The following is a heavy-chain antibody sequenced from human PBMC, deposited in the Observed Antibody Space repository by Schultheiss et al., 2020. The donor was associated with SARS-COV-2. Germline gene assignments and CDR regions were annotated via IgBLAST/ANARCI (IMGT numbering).Heavy chain of an antibody. Sequence: SETLSLTCTVSGASIGGYYWSWIRQPPGKGLEWIGYIHYSGSTSYNSSLQSRVTISLDTSKTQISLKLTSVTAADTAVYYCARDCGSVACPYGMDLWGQGTTVTVSS. D-gene: IGHD2-21*01. J-gene: IGHJ6*02. CDR3: ARDCGSVACPYGMDL. V-gene: IGHV4-59*01. CDR1: GASIGGYY. CDR2: IHYSGST.